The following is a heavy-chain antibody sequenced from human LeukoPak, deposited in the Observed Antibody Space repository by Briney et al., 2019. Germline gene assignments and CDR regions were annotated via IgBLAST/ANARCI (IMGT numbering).Heavy chain of an antibody. V-gene: IGHV3-48*03. CDR1: GFTFSSYE. CDR3: ARDNPYSSSTH. D-gene: IGHD6-13*01. CDR2: ISSSGSTI. Sequence: GGSLRLSCAASGFTFSSYEMNWVRQAPGKGLEWVSYISSSGSTIYYADSVKGRFTISRDNAKNSLYLQMNSLRAEDTAVYYCARDNPYSSSTHWGQGTLVTVSS. J-gene: IGHJ4*02.